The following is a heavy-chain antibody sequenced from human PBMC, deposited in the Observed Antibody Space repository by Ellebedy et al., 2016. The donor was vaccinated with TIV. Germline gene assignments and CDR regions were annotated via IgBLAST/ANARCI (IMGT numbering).Heavy chain of an antibody. CDR3: AKVGEYYDSSGYYPHHFDY. CDR2: INHSGST. J-gene: IGHJ4*01. Sequence: MLSETLSLTCAVSGGSFSDYYWSWIRQPPGKGLEWIGEINHSGSTNYSPSLKSRVTMSVDTSKNKFSLKLSFASAADTALYYCAKVGEYYDSSGYYPHHFDYWGHGTLVTVSS. V-gene: IGHV4-34*01. D-gene: IGHD3-22*01. CDR1: GGSFSDYY.